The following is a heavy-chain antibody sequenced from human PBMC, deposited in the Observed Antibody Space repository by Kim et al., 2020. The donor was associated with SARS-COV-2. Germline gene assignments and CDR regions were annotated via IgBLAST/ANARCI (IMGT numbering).Heavy chain of an antibody. D-gene: IGHD6-19*01. J-gene: IGHJ4*02. CDR1: GDSVSSNSAA. V-gene: IGHV6-1*01. CDR3: AREEYSSGWYGRGSCFDY. Sequence: SQTLSLTCAISGDSVSSNSAAWNWIRQSPSRGLEWLGRTYYRSKWYNDYAVSVKSRITINPDTSKNQFSLQLNSVTPEDTAVYYCAREEYSSGWYGRGSCFDYWGQGTLVTVSS. CDR2: TYYRSKWYN.